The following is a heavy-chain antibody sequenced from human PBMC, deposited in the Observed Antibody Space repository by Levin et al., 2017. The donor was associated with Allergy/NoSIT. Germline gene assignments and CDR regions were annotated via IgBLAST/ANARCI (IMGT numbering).Heavy chain of an antibody. CDR2: LNTDGSVT. CDR3: ARGTYDGMDG. J-gene: IGHJ6*02. CDR1: GFTFSTYW. Sequence: GESLKISCAASGFTFSTYWMHWVRQVPGKGLVWVSRLNTDGSVTSYADSVKGRFTISRDNAKNTLYLQMNILRGEDTAVYYCARGTYDGMDGWGQGNTVTVSS. V-gene: IGHV3-74*01.